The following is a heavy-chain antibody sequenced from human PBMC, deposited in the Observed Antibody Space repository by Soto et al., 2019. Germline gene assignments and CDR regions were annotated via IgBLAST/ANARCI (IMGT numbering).Heavy chain of an antibody. CDR2: IYYSGST. V-gene: IGHV4-39*07. Sequence: SETLSLTCTVSGGSISNYYWGWVRQPPGKGLEWIGSIYYSGSTYYNPSLKSRVTISVDTSKNQFSLKLSSVTAADTAVYYCARELRFGEDYYGMDVWGQGTTVTVSS. J-gene: IGHJ6*02. D-gene: IGHD3-10*01. CDR3: ARELRFGEDYYGMDV. CDR1: GGSISNYY.